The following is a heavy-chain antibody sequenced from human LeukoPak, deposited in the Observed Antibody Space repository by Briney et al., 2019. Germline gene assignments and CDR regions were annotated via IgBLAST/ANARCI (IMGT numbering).Heavy chain of an antibody. Sequence: KPSETLSLTCTVSGGSISSGDYYWSWIRQPPGKGLEWIGYIYYSGSTYYNPSLKSRVTISVDTSKNQFSLKLSSVTAADTAVYYCARARYSGGWYEGYTLGRHYYYYGMDVWGQGTTVTVSS. CDR2: IYYSGST. D-gene: IGHD6-19*01. CDR1: GGSISSGDYY. J-gene: IGHJ6*02. CDR3: ARARYSGGWYEGYTLGRHYYYYGMDV. V-gene: IGHV4-30-4*01.